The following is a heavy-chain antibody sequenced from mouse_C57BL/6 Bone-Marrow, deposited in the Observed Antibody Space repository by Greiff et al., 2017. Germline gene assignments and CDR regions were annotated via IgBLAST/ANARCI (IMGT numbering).Heavy chain of an antibody. J-gene: IGHJ2*01. CDR1: GFNIKDYY. CDR3: TRALIYYGTNY. Sequence: VQLKQSGAELVKPGASVKLSCTASGFNIKDYYIHWVKQRTEQGLEWIGRVDPEDGETKYAPQFQDKATITADTSSNTAYLQISSLTSEDTAIYYCTRALIYYGTNYWGQGNTLTVSS. V-gene: IGHV14-2*01. D-gene: IGHD1-1*01. CDR2: VDPEDGET.